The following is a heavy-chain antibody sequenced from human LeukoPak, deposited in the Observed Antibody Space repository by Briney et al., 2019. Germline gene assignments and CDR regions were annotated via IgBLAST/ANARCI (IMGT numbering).Heavy chain of an antibody. V-gene: IGHV1-69*04. CDR1: GGTFSSYA. J-gene: IGHJ4*02. CDR3: ATEYGSGSCPFDY. CDR2: IIPILGIA. D-gene: IGHD3-10*01. Sequence: SVNVSCKASGGTFSSYAISWVRQAPGQGLEWMGRIIPILGIANYAQKFQGRVTITADKSTSTAYMELSSLRSEDTAVYYCATEYGSGSCPFDYWGQGTLVTVSS.